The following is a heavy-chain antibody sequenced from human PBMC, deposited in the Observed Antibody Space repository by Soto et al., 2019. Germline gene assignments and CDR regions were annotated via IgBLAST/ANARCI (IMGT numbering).Heavy chain of an antibody. J-gene: IGHJ6*02. CDR1: GFTFSDYY. V-gene: IGHV3-11*06. D-gene: IGHD2-21*01. CDR3: AIVDGESRVDV. Sequence: VQLVESGGGLVKPGGSLRLSCAASGFTFSDYYMAWVRQTPGKGLEWIAYIVSGSTYTNYADSVKGRFTISRDNDRESLFLEMNSLRADDTALYYCAIVDGESRVDVWGQGTTVSVS. CDR2: IVSGSTYT.